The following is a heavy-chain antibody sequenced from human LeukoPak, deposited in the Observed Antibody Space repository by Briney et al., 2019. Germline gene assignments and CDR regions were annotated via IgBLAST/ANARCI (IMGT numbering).Heavy chain of an antibody. CDR2: IDPNSGGT. D-gene: IGHD5-12*01. CDR3: ARDFLGERGYDWGHYFDY. CDR1: GYTFTGYY. Sequence: ASVKVSCKASGYTFTGYYMHWVRQAPGQGLEWMGWIDPNSGGTNYAQKFQGRVTMTRDTSTSTVYMELSSLRSEDTAVYYCARDFLGERGYDWGHYFDYWGQGTLVTVSS. J-gene: IGHJ4*02. V-gene: IGHV1-2*02.